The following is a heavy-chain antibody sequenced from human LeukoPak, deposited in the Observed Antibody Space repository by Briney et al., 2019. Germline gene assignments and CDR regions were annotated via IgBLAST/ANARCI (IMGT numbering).Heavy chain of an antibody. V-gene: IGHV3-9*01. CDR1: GFTFDDYA. CDR3: AKDLDY. J-gene: IGHJ4*02. Sequence: GGSLRLSCAASGFTFDDYAMHWVRQAPGKGLEWVSGISWNSGSIGYADSVKGRFTISRDNAKNSLYLQMNSLRAEDTALYYCAKDLDYWGQGTLVTVSS. CDR2: ISWNSGSI.